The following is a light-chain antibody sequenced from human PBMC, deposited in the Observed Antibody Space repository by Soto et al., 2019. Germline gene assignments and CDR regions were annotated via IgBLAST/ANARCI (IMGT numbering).Light chain of an antibody. CDR2: GAS. V-gene: IGKV3-15*01. CDR3: QQYNNWPRVT. Sequence: EIVMTQSPATLSVSPGERATLSCRASQSVSSNLAWYQLKPGQAPRLLIYGASTRATGIPARFSGSGSGTEFTLTISSLQSEDFAVYYCQQYNNWPRVTFGQGTKLEIK. CDR1: QSVSSN. J-gene: IGKJ2*01.